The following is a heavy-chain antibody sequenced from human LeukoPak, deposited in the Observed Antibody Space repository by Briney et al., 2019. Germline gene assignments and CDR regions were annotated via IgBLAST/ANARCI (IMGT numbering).Heavy chain of an antibody. CDR3: VRGVGVSSFNYFDP. D-gene: IGHD1-26*01. CDR1: GVTFSSFG. J-gene: IGHJ5*02. V-gene: IGHV3-33*01. CDR2: IWYDAGNK. Sequence: GKSLTLSCAASGVTFSSFGMHGVRQAPGRGREWGAAIWYDAGNKYYADSVKGRYTISRDNSQNTLCLYMNRPRDDDTGVCDCVRGVGVSSFNYFDPWGQGTLVTVSS.